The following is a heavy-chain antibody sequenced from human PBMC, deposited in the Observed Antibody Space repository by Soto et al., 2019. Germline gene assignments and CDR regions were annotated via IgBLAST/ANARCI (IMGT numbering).Heavy chain of an antibody. D-gene: IGHD5-18*01. J-gene: IGHJ4*02. Sequence: QVQLQESGPGLVKPSQTLSLTCTVSGGSITSGAYYWSWIRQPPGKGLEWIGYIYYSGSTYYNPSLKCRVSISVDTSKYQFSLKLSSVTAADTAVYYCASKSYGYTFYDYWGQGILVTVSS. CDR3: ASKSYGYTFYDY. CDR1: GGSITSGAYY. CDR2: IYYSGST. V-gene: IGHV4-30-4*01.